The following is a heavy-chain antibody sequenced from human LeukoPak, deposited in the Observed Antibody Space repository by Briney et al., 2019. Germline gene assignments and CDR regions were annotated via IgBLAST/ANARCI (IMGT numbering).Heavy chain of an antibody. CDR3: ARVTVPPNAFDI. CDR1: GFTFSSYS. J-gene: IGHJ3*02. CDR2: ISSSSSYI. Sequence: TGGSLRLSRAASGFTFSSYSMNWVRQAPGKGLEWVSSISSSSSYIYYADSVKGRFTIPRDNAKNSLYLQMNSLRAEDTAVYYCARVTVPPNAFDIWGQGTMVTVSS. V-gene: IGHV3-21*01. D-gene: IGHD4-17*01.